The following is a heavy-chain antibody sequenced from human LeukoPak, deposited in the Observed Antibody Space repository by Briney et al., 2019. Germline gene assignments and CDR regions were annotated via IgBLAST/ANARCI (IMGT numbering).Heavy chain of an antibody. J-gene: IGHJ4*02. CDR1: GYTFTSYY. V-gene: IGHV1-46*01. CDR2: INPSGSST. CDR3: ARLEAHDYVWGSYRYGLLDY. D-gene: IGHD3-16*02. Sequence: ASVKVSCKASGYTFTSYYMHWVRQAPGQGLEWMGIINPSGSSTSYAQKFQGRVTMTRDMSTSTVYMELSSLRSEDTAVYYCARLEAHDYVWGSYRYGLLDYWGQGTLVTVSS.